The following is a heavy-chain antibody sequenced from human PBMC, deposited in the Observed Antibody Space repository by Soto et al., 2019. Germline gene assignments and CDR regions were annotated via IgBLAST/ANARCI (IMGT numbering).Heavy chain of an antibody. CDR2: ISYDGSNK. D-gene: IGHD3-22*01. Sequence: GSLRLSCAASGFTFSSYGMHWVRQAPGKGPEWVAAISYDGSNKNYADSVKGRFTISRDNSKNTVYLQMNSLRAEDTAVYYCAKDTYYHDSSGYYIFDYWGQGTLVTVSS. V-gene: IGHV3-30*18. J-gene: IGHJ4*02. CDR1: GFTFSSYG. CDR3: AKDTYYHDSSGYYIFDY.